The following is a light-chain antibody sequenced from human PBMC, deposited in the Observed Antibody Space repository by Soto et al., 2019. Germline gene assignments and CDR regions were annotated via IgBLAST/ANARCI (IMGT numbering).Light chain of an antibody. Sequence: EIVLTQSPDTLSLSPGERATFSCRASQRVSSSYIAWYQQKPGQAPRLLIYGASSRATGIPDRFSGSGSGTDFTLTISGLEPEDFAVYDCQQYGSSPAWTFGQGTKVEIK. CDR3: QQYGSSPAWT. CDR1: QRVSSSY. CDR2: GAS. J-gene: IGKJ1*01. V-gene: IGKV3-20*01.